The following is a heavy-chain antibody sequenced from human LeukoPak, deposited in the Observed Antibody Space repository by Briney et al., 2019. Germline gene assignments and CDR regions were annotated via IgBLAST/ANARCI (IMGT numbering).Heavy chain of an antibody. V-gene: IGHV4-39*07. CDR1: GGSISSSSYY. CDR2: IYYSGST. Sequence: SETLSLTCTVSGGSISSSSYYWGWIRQPPGKGLEWIGSIYYSGSTYYNPSPKSRVTISVDTSKNQFSLKLSSVTAADTAVYYCATRHDYGGTFDYWGQGTLVTVSS. D-gene: IGHD4-23*01. J-gene: IGHJ4*02. CDR3: ATRHDYGGTFDY.